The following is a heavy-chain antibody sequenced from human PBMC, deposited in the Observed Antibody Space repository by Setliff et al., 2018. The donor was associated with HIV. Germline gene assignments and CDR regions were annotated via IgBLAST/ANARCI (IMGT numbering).Heavy chain of an antibody. CDR3: ARGHGWRYYDILTGYYNWANYYYYGMDV. Sequence: PGASVKVSCKASGGTFSSYAISWVRQAPGQGLEWMGGIIPILGIANYAQKFQGRVTMTRNTSISTAYMELSSLRSEDTAVYYCARGHGWRYYDILTGYYNWANYYYYGMDVWGQGTTVTVSS. D-gene: IGHD3-9*01. V-gene: IGHV1-69*10. J-gene: IGHJ6*02. CDR2: IIPILGIA. CDR1: GGTFSSYA.